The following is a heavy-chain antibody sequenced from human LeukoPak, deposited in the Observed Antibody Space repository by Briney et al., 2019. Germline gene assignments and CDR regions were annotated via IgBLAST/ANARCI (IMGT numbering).Heavy chain of an antibody. CDR3: ARADRYGTTWYGRVDY. J-gene: IGHJ4*02. CDR2: IRSTGGTT. V-gene: IGHV3-23*01. Sequence: GGSLRLSCAASGFTFSSYAMSWVRQAPGKGLESVSDIRSTGGTTAYADSVKGRFTISRDSSRNTLYLQMNSLRAEDTAVYYCARADRYGTTWYGRVDYWGQGTLVTASS. CDR1: GFTFSSYA. D-gene: IGHD6-13*01.